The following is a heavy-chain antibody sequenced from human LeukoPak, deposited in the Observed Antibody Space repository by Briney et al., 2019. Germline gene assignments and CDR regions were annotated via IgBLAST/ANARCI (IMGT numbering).Heavy chain of an antibody. J-gene: IGHJ1*01. D-gene: IGHD3-10*01. Sequence: GGSLRLSCAASGFTFSSYWMSWVRQAPGKGLEWVANIKKDGSEKYYVDSVKGRFTISRDNAKNSLYLQMNSLRAEDTAVYYCAREGRDHYYDSGTLAEYFQHWGQGTLVTVSS. V-gene: IGHV3-7*01. CDR2: IKKDGSEK. CDR1: GFTFSSYW. CDR3: AREGRDHYYDSGTLAEYFQH.